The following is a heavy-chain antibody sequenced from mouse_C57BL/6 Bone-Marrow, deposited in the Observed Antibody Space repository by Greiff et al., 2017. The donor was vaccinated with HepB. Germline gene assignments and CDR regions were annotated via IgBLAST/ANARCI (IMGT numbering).Heavy chain of an antibody. CDR2: IDPSDSYT. CDR1: GYTFTSYW. Sequence: VQLQQPGAELVRPGTSVKLSCKASGYTFTSYWMHWVKQRPGQGLEWIGVIDPSDSYTNYNQKFKGKSTLTVDTSSSTAYMQLSSLTSEDSAVYYCAREDPYYGSSCDYWGQGTTLTVSS. V-gene: IGHV1-59*01. D-gene: IGHD1-1*01. CDR3: AREDPYYGSSCDY. J-gene: IGHJ2*01.